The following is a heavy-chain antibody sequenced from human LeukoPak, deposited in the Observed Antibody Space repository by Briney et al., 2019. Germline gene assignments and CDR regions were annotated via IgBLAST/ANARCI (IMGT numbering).Heavy chain of an antibody. CDR1: GGSISSSSYH. CDR3: ARLYSGSS. V-gene: IGHV4-39*07. CDR2: IYYSGST. D-gene: IGHD1-26*01. Sequence: SETLSLTCTVSGGSISSSSYHWGWIRQPPGKGLEWIGSIYYSGSTYYNPSLKSRVTISVDTSKNQFSLKLSSVTAADTAVYYCARLYSGSSWGQGTLVTVSS. J-gene: IGHJ5*02.